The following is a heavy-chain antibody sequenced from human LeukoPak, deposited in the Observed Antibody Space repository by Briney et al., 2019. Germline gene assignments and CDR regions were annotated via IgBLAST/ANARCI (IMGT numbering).Heavy chain of an antibody. CDR3: ANDILTGLGYGMDV. CDR1: GGTFSSYA. V-gene: IGHV1-69*04. Sequence: ASVKVSCKASGGTFSSYAISWVRQAPGQGLEWMGRIIPILDIANYAQKFQGRVTITADKSTSTAYMELSSLRSEDTAVYYCANDILTGLGYGMDVWGQGTTVTVSS. J-gene: IGHJ6*02. D-gene: IGHD3-9*01. CDR2: IIPILDIA.